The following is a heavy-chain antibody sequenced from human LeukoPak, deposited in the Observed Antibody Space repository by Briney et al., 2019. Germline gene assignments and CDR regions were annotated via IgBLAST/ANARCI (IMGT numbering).Heavy chain of an antibody. CDR2: ISAYNGNT. D-gene: IGHD6-13*01. V-gene: IGHV1-18*01. CDR1: GYTFTSYG. J-gene: IGHJ4*02. CDR3: ARDFLGIAAAGRFGY. Sequence: ASVKVSCKASGYTFTSYGTSWVRQAPGQGLEWMGWISAYNGNTNYAQKLQGRVTMTTDTSTSTAYMELRSLRSDDTAVYYCARDFLGIAAAGRFGYWGQGTLVTVSS.